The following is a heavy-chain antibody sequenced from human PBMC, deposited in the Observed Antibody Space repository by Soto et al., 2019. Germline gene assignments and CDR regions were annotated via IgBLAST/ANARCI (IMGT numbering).Heavy chain of an antibody. V-gene: IGHV3-23*01. CDR2: LSHDGGNI. J-gene: IGHJ4*02. Sequence: GRSLRGSCVAPDFRFIHHAMTWVRPPPGKGLQWVAALSHDGGNIYYRDSVRGRFTISRDNSKNTLYLQMHSLKAEDTAVYFCAKQMGTWVDTAIDFWGQGTQVTVSS. CDR1: DFRFIHHA. D-gene: IGHD1-1*01. CDR3: AKQMGTWVDTAIDF.